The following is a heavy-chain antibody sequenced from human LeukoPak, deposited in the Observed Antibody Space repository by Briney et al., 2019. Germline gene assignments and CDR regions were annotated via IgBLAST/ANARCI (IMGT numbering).Heavy chain of an antibody. CDR2: IRGSGGST. V-gene: IGHV3-23*01. J-gene: IGHJ4*02. Sequence: GGSLRLSCAASGFTFSSYAMSWVRQAPGKGLEWISAIRGSGGSTYYADSVKGRFTISRDNSKNTLYLQMNSLRAEDTAVYYCAITDLYYYDSSGPEGYFDYWGQGTLVTVSS. D-gene: IGHD3-22*01. CDR3: AITDLYYYDSSGPEGYFDY. CDR1: GFTFSSYA.